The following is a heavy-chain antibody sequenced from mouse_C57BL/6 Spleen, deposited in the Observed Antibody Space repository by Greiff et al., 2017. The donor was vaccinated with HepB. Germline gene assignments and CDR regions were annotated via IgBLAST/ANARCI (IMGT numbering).Heavy chain of an antibody. D-gene: IGHD2-1*01. CDR1: GYTFTSYW. V-gene: IGHV1-55*01. CDR2: IYPGSGST. Sequence: QVQLQQPGAELVKPGASVKMSCKASGYTFTSYWITWVKQRPGQGLEWIGDIYPGSGSTNYNEKFKSKATLTVDTSSSTAYMQLSSLTSEDSAVYYCERRGNYLSCFAYWGQGTLVTVSA. CDR3: ERRGNYLSCFAY. J-gene: IGHJ3*01.